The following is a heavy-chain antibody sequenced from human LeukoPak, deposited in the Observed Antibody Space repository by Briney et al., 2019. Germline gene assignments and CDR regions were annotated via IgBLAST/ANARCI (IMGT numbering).Heavy chain of an antibody. J-gene: IGHJ5*02. CDR1: GFTFSSYA. Sequence: GRSLRLSCAASGFTFSSYAMHWVRQAPGKGLEWVAVISYDGSNKYYADSVKGRFTISRDNSKNTLYLQMNSLRAEDTAVYYCAKTQTYYYDSSGPWGQGTLVTVSS. D-gene: IGHD3-22*01. CDR3: AKTQTYYYDSSGP. V-gene: IGHV3-30-3*02. CDR2: ISYDGSNK.